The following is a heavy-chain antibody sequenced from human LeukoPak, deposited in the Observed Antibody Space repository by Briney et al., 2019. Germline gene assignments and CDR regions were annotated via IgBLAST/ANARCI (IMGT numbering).Heavy chain of an antibody. V-gene: IGHV4-39*01. CDR2: IYYSGST. CDR3: ATLSTGVQLWLPFDY. J-gene: IGHJ4*02. D-gene: IGHD5-18*01. CDR1: SGSVSTSSYY. Sequence: SETLSLTCTVSSGSVSTSSYYWGWIRQPPGKGLEWIGSIYYSGSTYYNPSLKSRVTISVDTSKNQFSLKLSSVTAADTAVYYCATLSTGVQLWLPFDYWGQGTLVTVSS.